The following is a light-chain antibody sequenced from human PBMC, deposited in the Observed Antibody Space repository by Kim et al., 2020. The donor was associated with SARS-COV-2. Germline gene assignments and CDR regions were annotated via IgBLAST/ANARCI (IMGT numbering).Light chain of an antibody. V-gene: IGKV1-5*01. Sequence: DIQMTQSPSTLSASVGDRVTITFRASQSIGRWLAWYQQKPGKAPKLLMFDASALESGVPSRFSGSGSGTEFSLTINNVQPDDFATYYGQQYSSYSGGGTFGQGTKVDIK. CDR2: DAS. J-gene: IGKJ1*01. CDR1: QSIGRW. CDR3: QQYSSYSGGGT.